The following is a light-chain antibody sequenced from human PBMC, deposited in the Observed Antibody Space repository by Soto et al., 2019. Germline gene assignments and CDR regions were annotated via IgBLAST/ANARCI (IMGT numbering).Light chain of an antibody. CDR2: AAS. CDR1: QDISNF. Sequence: DIQMTQSPSSLSASVGDRVTITCRASQDISNFLAWFQQKPGQAPKSLIYAASTLQGGVPSKFSGSGSGTDFTLTISNLQPEDFATYYCQQYNTYPMTFGQGTRLEI. CDR3: QQYNTYPMT. J-gene: IGKJ5*01. V-gene: IGKV1-16*02.